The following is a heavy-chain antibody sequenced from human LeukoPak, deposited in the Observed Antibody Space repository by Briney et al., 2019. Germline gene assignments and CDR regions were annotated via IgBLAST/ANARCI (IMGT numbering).Heavy chain of an antibody. CDR1: GFTFSSYA. J-gene: IGHJ6*04. CDR3: ARAMGEDYYYGMDV. D-gene: IGHD2-21*01. CDR2: ISYDGSNK. Sequence: GRSLRLSCAASGFTFSSYAMHWVRQAPGKGLEWVAVISYDGSNKYYADSVKGRFTISGDNSKNSLYLQMNSLRAEDTAVYYCARAMGEDYYYGMDVWGKGTTVTVSS. V-gene: IGHV3-30*04.